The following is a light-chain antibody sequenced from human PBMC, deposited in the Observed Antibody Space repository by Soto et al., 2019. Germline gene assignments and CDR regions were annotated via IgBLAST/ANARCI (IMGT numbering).Light chain of an antibody. Sequence: DSQITQSPSTLSASVRDRVTITCRASQSVSDWLAWYQQKPGKAPKLLIYDASRLYSGVPSRFSGSGSGTDFTLTISSLQPDDFATYYCQQYNSQLTFGQGAKV. CDR2: DAS. CDR1: QSVSDW. CDR3: QQYNSQLT. J-gene: IGKJ1*01. V-gene: IGKV1-5*01.